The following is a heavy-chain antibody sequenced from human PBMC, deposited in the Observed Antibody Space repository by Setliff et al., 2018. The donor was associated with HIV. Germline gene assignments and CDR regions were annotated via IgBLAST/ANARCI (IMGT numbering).Heavy chain of an antibody. V-gene: IGHV4-4*02. CDR2: VYVSGGA. D-gene: IGHD3-22*01. CDR3: TRHAVPHYYDSSGPS. Sequence: PSETLSLTCTVSGGSITSGNWWTWVRQSPGKELEWIGEVYVSGGAGLSPSLKSRATISIDRSKNQFSLNLRSVTAADTAIYYCTRHAVPHYYDSSGPSWGPGTLVTVSS. CDR1: GGSITSGNW. J-gene: IGHJ5*02.